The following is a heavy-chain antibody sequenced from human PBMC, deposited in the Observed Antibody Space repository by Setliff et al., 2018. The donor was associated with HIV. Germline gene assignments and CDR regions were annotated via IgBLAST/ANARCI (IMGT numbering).Heavy chain of an antibody. J-gene: IGHJ4*02. Sequence: VPGYSISSDYYWGWIRQPPGKGLEWIGNIYHSGSTYYNPSLKSRVTISVDTSKNQFSLKLSSVTAADTAVYYCARWPPHRSSDYDQEYYFDYWGQGTLVTVSS. CDR3: ARWPPHRSSDYDQEYYFDY. CDR2: IYHSGST. CDR1: GYSISSDYY. D-gene: IGHD3-22*01. V-gene: IGHV4-38-2*01.